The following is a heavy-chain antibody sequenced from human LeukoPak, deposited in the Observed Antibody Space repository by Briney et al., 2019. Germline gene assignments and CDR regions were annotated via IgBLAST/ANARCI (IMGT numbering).Heavy chain of an antibody. D-gene: IGHD4-23*01. Sequence: GGSLRLSCAASGFTFSDYYMSWIRQAPGKGLEWVSFISSASSYTNSADSVKGRFTISRDNAKNSLFLQMNSLRAEDTAVYYCAKDLDYGGYSGPFDYWGQGTLVTVSS. J-gene: IGHJ4*02. CDR1: GFTFSDYY. CDR3: AKDLDYGGYSGPFDY. V-gene: IGHV3-11*05. CDR2: ISSASSYT.